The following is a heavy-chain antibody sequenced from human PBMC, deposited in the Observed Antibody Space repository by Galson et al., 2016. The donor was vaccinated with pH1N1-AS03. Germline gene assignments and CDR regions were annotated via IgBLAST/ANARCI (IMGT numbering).Heavy chain of an antibody. D-gene: IGHD1-1*01. CDR1: GDSVSSNIDA. Sequence: AISGDSVSSNIDAWNWIRQSPSGGLEWLGRTYWRSKWYNDYAVSVKSRITINPDTSKNQFSLQLNSVTPEDTAVYYCARGRYSAFVIWGQGTMVTVSS. CDR3: ARGRYSAFVI. V-gene: IGHV6-1*01. J-gene: IGHJ3*02. CDR2: TYWRSKWYN.